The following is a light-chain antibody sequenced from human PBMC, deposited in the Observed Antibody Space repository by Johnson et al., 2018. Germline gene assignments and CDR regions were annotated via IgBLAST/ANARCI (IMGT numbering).Light chain of an antibody. CDR2: ENN. Sequence: QSVLTQPPSVSAAPGQKVTISCSGSSSNIGNNYVSWYQQLPGTAPKLLIYENNKRPSGIPDRVSGPKSGTSATLGITGLQTGDEADYYCGTWDSSLSAGNVFGTGTKVTVL. J-gene: IGLJ1*01. CDR3: GTWDSSLSAGNV. V-gene: IGLV1-51*02. CDR1: SSNIGNNY.